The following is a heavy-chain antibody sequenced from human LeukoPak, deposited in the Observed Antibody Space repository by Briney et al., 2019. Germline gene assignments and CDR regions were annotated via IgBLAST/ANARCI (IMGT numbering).Heavy chain of an antibody. CDR3: ARRGLPDY. Sequence: GGSLRLSCTASGFTINTYWMNWLRQAPGKGLEWVANIKEDGSVKYYVASVKGRFTIARDNAKNSLYLQMNSLRAEDTAVYYCARRGLPDYWGQGILVTVAS. J-gene: IGHJ4*02. CDR2: IKEDGSVK. V-gene: IGHV3-7*01. CDR1: GFTINTYW. D-gene: IGHD3-22*01.